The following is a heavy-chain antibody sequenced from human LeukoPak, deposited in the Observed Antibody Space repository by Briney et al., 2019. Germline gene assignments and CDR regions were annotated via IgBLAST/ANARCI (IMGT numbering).Heavy chain of an antibody. Sequence: PSETLSLTCTVSGGSISSYYWSWIRQPAGKGLERIGRIYTSGSTNYNPSLKSRVTMSVDTSKNQFSLKLSSVTAADTAVYYCARRLAAAGGGNEYFHHWGQGTLVTASS. V-gene: IGHV4-4*07. CDR3: ARRLAAAGGGNEYFHH. D-gene: IGHD6-13*01. CDR2: IYTSGST. CDR1: GGSISSYY. J-gene: IGHJ1*01.